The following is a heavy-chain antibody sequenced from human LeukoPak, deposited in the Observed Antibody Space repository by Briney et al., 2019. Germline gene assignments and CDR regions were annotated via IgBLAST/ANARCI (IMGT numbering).Heavy chain of an antibody. Sequence: PSETLSLTCTVSGGSISSYYWSWIRQPPGKGLEWIGYIYYSGSTNYNPSLKSRVTISVDTSKNQFSLKLSSVTAADTAVYYCASPNVGEYYYDSSGYYLDYWGQGTLVTVSS. CDR3: ASPNVGEYYYDSSGYYLDY. J-gene: IGHJ4*02. V-gene: IGHV4-59*01. D-gene: IGHD3-22*01. CDR2: IYYSGST. CDR1: GGSISSYY.